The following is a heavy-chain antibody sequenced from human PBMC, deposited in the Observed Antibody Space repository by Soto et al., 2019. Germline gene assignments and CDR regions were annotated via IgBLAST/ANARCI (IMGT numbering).Heavy chain of an antibody. Sequence: SVKVSCKASGGSFSSYTISWVRQAPGQGLVWMGGIIPIFGAATYAQKFQDRVTITADESTRTAYMELSSLRSEDTAVYYCATNFNYDSSGYPGNNWGQGTLVTVSS. J-gene: IGHJ4*02. D-gene: IGHD3-22*01. V-gene: IGHV1-69*13. CDR2: IIPIFGAA. CDR3: ATNFNYDSSGYPGNN. CDR1: GGSFSSYT.